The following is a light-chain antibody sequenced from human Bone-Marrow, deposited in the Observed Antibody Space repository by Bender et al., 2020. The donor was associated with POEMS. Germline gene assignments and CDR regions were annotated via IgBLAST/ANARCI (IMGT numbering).Light chain of an antibody. CDR2: DVN. J-gene: IGLJ1*01. V-gene: IGLV2-23*02. CDR3: CSYAGPSTNYV. CDR1: SSDIGLYNF. Sequence: QSVLTQPASVSGSPGQSITISCTGTSSDIGLYNFVSWYQQRPGKAPKLIIYDVNKRPSGVPDRFSGSKSGTSASLAITGLQAEDEGDYYCCSYAGPSTNYVFGTGTKVTVL.